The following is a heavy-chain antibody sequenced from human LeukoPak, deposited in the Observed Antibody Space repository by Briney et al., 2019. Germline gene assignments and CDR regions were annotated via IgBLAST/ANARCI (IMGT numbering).Heavy chain of an antibody. CDR3: AKDSYYVWGSYRYNYFDY. D-gene: IGHD3-16*02. V-gene: IGHV3-43*01. CDR2: ISWDGGST. J-gene: IGHJ4*02. Sequence: GGSLRLSCAASGFTFDDYTMHWVRQAPGKGLEWVSLISWDGGSTYYADSVKGRFTISRDNSKNSLYLQMNSLGTEDTALYYCAKDSYYVWGSYRYNYFDYWGQGTLVTVSS. CDR1: GFTFDDYT.